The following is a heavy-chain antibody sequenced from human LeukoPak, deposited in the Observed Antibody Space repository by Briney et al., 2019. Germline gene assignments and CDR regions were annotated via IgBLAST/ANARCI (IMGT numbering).Heavy chain of an antibody. CDR2: IYYSGST. CDR1: GGSISSYY. J-gene: IGHJ4*02. V-gene: IGHV4-59*01. CDR3: ASGSYFYYFDY. D-gene: IGHD1-26*01. Sequence: SETLSLTCTVSGGSISSYYWSWIRQPPGKGLEWIGYIYYSGSTNYNPSLKSRVTISVDTSKNQFSLKLSSVTAADTAVYYCASGSYFYYFDYWGQGTLVIVSS.